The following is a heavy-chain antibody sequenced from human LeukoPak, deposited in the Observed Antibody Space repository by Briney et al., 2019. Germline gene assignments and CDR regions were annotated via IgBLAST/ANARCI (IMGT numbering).Heavy chain of an antibody. V-gene: IGHV3-53*01. CDR2: IYSGGRT. J-gene: IGHJ4*02. CDR1: EFTFSSYT. CDR3: ARGEGLFDY. Sequence: GGSLRLSCAASEFTFSSYTINWVRQAPGKGLEWVSVIYSGGRTKYADSVKGRFTISRDNSKNTLYLQMNSLRAEDTAVYYCARGEGLFDYWGQGTLVTVSS.